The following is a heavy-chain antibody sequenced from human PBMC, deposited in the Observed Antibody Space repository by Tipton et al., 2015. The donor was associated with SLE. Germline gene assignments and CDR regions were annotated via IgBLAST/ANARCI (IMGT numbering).Heavy chain of an antibody. D-gene: IGHD4-17*01. CDR1: GGSISTNDY. V-gene: IGHV4-39*07. J-gene: IGHJ6*02. Sequence: TLSLTCTVSGGSISTNDYWAWIRQPPGKGLEWIGTIYYSGSAYYSPSLKSRVTISVDTSKNQLSLKLSSVTAADTAVYYCARGAGCGDYAWGSRCMDVWGQGTTVTVSS. CDR3: ARGAGCGDYAWGSRCMDV. CDR2: IYYSGSA.